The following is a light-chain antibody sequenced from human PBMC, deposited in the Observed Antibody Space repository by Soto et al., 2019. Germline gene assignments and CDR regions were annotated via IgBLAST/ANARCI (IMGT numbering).Light chain of an antibody. V-gene: IGKV3-11*01. Sequence: EIVLTQSRVTLSLSPGERATLSCRASQSVSTYLAWYQQKPGRAPRLLIYDASSRATGIPARFSGSGSGTDLTLTISSLEPEDFAVYYCQQRSNWPSTFGGGTKVEIK. CDR3: QQRSNWPST. J-gene: IGKJ4*01. CDR2: DAS. CDR1: QSVSTY.